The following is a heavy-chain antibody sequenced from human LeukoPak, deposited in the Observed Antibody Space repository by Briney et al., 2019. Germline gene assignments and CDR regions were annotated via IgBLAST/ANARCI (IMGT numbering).Heavy chain of an antibody. D-gene: IGHD2-15*01. V-gene: IGHV4-59*08. CDR3: ARLPGCSGGTCYRAFDL. J-gene: IGHJ3*01. Sequence: SETLSLTCTVSGGSISSYYWSWIRQPPGQGLEWIGYSHYSGSTNYNPSLRSRVTISVDTSKNQFSLRLTSVTAADTAVYYCARLPGCSGGTCYRAFDLWGQGTMVTVSS. CDR1: GGSISSYY. CDR2: SHYSGST.